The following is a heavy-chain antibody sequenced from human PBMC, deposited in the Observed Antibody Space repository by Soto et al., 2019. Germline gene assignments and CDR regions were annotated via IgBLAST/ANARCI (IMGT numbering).Heavy chain of an antibody. CDR1: GFTCSNFA. V-gene: IGHV3-23*01. Sequence: GGSLRLSCAASGFTCSNFAMSWVRQAPGKGLEWVSSISGSGGNTYYADSVKGRFNISRYNSKNTLFLQMNSLSAEDTAVYYCAKDGHPNYYYYYMDVWGKGTPVTVSS. J-gene: IGHJ6*03. CDR2: ISGSGGNT. CDR3: AKDGHPNYYYYYMDV.